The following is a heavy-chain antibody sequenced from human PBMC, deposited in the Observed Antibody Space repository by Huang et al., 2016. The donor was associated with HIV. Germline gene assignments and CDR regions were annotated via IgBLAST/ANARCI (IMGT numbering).Heavy chain of an antibody. J-gene: IGHJ4*02. CDR3: VRDPRIQSWLNYFDY. CDR2: MKSDGSSS. Sequence: EVQLVESGGGLVQPGGSLRLSCAASGFTFSSYWMHWVRQAPGKGVVWVSRMKSDGSSSGYADSVKGRFTISRDNAKNTLYLQMNSLRAEDTAVYYCVRDPRIQSWLNYFDYWGQGTLVSVSS. V-gene: IGHV3-74*01. CDR1: GFTFSSYW. D-gene: IGHD3-22*01.